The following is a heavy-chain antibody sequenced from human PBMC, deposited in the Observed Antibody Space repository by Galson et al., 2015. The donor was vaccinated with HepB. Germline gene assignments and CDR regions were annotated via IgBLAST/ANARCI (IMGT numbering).Heavy chain of an antibody. CDR1: GFTFRFYW. J-gene: IGHJ2*01. V-gene: IGHV3-7*03. CDR2: IKQDGSEK. Sequence: SLRLSCAASGFTFRFYWMTWVRQAPGKGLEWVANIKQDGSEKYYVDSVKGRFTISRDNAENSLYLQMTGLRVEDTAVYYCARDHRPPDTTMASYWYFNLWGRGTLVTVSS. CDR3: ARDHRPPDTTMASYWYFNL. D-gene: IGHD5-18*01.